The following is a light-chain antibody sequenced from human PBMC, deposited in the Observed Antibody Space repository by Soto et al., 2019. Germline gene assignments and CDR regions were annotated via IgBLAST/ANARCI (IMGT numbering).Light chain of an antibody. J-gene: IGKJ5*01. CDR2: AAS. CDR1: QNIDNY. Sequence: DIQLTQSPSSLSASLGDRVTISCRASQNIDNYLHWYQQKSRKAPTVLIYAASVLRDGVLSRFSGSGFGTEFTLTINNLQPEDFATYYCRQSSSSPPITFGQGTRLDI. CDR3: RQSSSSPPIT. V-gene: IGKV1-39*01.